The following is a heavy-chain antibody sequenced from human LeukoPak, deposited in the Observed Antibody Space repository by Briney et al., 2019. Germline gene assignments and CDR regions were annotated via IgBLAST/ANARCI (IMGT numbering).Heavy chain of an antibody. CDR1: GFTFSSYG. J-gene: IGHJ5*02. V-gene: IGHV3-33*01. CDR3: ARAHGSGSYQHNWFDP. Sequence: EPGRSLRLSCAASGFTFSSYGMHWVRQAPGKGLEWVAVIWYDGSNKYYADSVKGRFTISRDNSKNTLYLQMNSLRAEDTAVYYCARAHGSGSYQHNWFDPWGQGTLVTVSS. CDR2: IWYDGSNK. D-gene: IGHD3-10*01.